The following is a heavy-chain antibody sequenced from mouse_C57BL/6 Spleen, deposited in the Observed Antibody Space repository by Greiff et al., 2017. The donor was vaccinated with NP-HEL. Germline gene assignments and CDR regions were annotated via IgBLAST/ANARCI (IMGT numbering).Heavy chain of an antibody. J-gene: IGHJ3*01. CDR3: TSSMAYYSNSWFAY. CDR2: IDPETGGT. D-gene: IGHD2-5*01. Sequence: VQLQQSGAELVRPGASVTLSCKASGYTFTDYEMHWVKQTPVHGLEWIGAIDPETGGTAYNQKFKGKAILTADKSSSTAYMELRSLTSEDSAVYYCTSSMAYYSNSWFAYWGQGTLVTVSA. V-gene: IGHV1-15*01. CDR1: GYTFTDYE.